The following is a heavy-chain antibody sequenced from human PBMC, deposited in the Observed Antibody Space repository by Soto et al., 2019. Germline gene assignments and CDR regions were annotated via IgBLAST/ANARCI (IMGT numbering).Heavy chain of an antibody. J-gene: IGHJ6*02. D-gene: IGHD3-10*01. Sequence: GGSLRLSCAASGFTFSSYAMHWVRQAPGKGLEWVAVISYDGSNKYYADSVKGRFTISRDNSKNTLYLQMNSLRAEDTAVYYCAREEEFGELFYYYGMDVWGQGTTVTVSS. V-gene: IGHV3-30-3*01. CDR3: AREEEFGELFYYYGMDV. CDR1: GFTFSSYA. CDR2: ISYDGSNK.